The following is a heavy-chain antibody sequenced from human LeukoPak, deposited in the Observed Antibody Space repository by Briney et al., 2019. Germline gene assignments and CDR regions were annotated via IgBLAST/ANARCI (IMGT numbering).Heavy chain of an antibody. CDR2: IYSGGST. CDR3: AREGIVASFRLGYFDY. Sequence: GGSLRLSCAASGFTVSSNYMSWVRQAPGKGLEWVSVIYSGGSTYYADSAKGRFTISRDNSKNTLYLQMNSLRAEDTAVYYCAREGIVASFRLGYFDYWGQGTLVTVSS. D-gene: IGHD5-12*01. V-gene: IGHV3-66*01. CDR1: GFTVSSNY. J-gene: IGHJ4*02.